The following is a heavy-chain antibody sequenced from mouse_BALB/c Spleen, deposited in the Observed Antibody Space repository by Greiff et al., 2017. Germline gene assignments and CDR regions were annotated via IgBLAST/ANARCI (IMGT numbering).Heavy chain of an antibody. Sequence: EVQLVESGPGLVKPSQSLSLTCTVTGYSITSDYAWNWIRQFPGNKLEWMGYISYSGSTSYNPSLKSRISITRDTSKNQFFLQLNSVTTEDTATYYCARKGGTGEGYAMDYWGQGTSVTVSS. V-gene: IGHV3-2*02. J-gene: IGHJ4*01. D-gene: IGHD4-1*01. CDR3: ARKGGTGEGYAMDY. CDR1: GYSITSDYA. CDR2: ISYSGST.